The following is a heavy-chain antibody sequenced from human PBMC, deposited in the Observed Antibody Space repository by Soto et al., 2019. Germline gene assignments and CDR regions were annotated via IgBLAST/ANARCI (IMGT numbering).Heavy chain of an antibody. Sequence: GGSLRLSCAASGFTFSTYPMNWVRQAPGKGLEWVSGIRCSGISTYYADSVTGRFTISRDNSKNTCFLQMNRLRAEDTAVYYCAKPPVITASYYYYDLDVWGQGTTVTVSS. J-gene: IGHJ6*02. CDR2: IRCSGIST. D-gene: IGHD4-4*01. V-gene: IGHV3-23*01. CDR3: AKPPVITASYYYYDLDV. CDR1: GFTFSTYP.